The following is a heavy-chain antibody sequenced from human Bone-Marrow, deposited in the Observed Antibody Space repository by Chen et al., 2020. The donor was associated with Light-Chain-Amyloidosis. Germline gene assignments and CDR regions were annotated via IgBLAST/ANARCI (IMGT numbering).Heavy chain of an antibody. CDR1: GFTLSSYA. V-gene: IGHV3-30*04. J-gene: IGHJ4*02. Sequence: QVHLVESGGGVVQPGRSLRLSCAASGFTLSSYAMHWVRQAPGKGLEWVAVISFDGSGKYYADSVKGRFTISRDTSKNTLHLEMNSLRVEDTAVYYCAREVGSSAWYVGFNYWGQGTLVTVSS. CDR3: AREVGSSAWYVGFNY. CDR2: ISFDGSGK. D-gene: IGHD6-19*01.